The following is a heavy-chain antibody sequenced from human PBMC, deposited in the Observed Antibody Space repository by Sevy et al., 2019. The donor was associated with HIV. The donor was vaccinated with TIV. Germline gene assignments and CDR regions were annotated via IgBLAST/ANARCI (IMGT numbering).Heavy chain of an antibody. D-gene: IGHD4-17*01. CDR1: GFTFSSFE. J-gene: IGHJ4*02. CDR2: ISSSGSLI. Sequence: GGSLRLSCAASGFTFSSFEMNWVRQTPGKGLEWVAFISSSGSLIYYGDSVKGRFTISRDNAKNSLYLQMNSLRAEDTGVYYCTRDLPPSATTVAHFDYWGQGTLVTVSS. CDR3: TRDLPPSATTVAHFDY. V-gene: IGHV3-48*03.